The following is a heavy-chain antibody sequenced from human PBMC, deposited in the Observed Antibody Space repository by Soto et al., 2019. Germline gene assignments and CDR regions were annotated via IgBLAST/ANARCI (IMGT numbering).Heavy chain of an antibody. Sequence: SETLSLTCIVSGDSVTSGSYYWGWIRQPPGKGLEWIGSIYYSGTTYYNSSLDSRATLSLDTSANQVSLQLHSVSAADAAVYYCARDFVLGAPDYLDYWGQGTLVTVSS. D-gene: IGHD1-26*01. V-gene: IGHV4-39*02. CDR3: ARDFVLGAPDYLDY. CDR1: GDSVTSGSYY. J-gene: IGHJ4*02. CDR2: IYYSGTT.